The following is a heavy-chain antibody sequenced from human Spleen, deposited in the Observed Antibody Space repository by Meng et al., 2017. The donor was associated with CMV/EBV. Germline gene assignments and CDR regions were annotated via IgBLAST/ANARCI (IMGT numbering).Heavy chain of an antibody. J-gene: IGHJ5*02. CDR1: GYTFTNYG. D-gene: IGHD3-16*01. Sequence: ASVKVSCKASGYTFTNYGISWVRQAPGQGLEWMGWIGAYNGDTNYAQRFQGRVTMTTETPTRTVYMELRSLRSDDTAVYYCARDYTPGYDLFDPWGQGTLVTVPQ. CDR2: IGAYNGDT. CDR3: ARDYTPGYDLFDP. V-gene: IGHV1-18*04.